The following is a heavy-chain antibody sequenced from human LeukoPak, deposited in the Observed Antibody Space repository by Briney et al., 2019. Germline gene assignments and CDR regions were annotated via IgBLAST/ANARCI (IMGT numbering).Heavy chain of an antibody. V-gene: IGHV3-11*06. J-gene: IGHJ3*02. Sequence: GGSLRLSCAASGFTFSDYYMTWIRQAPGKGLEWVSFISTRSSHTNYVDSVKGRFAISRDNAKNSLYLQMNSLRAEDTAVFYCARVRRGDYLGGTDAFDIWGQGTMVTVSS. CDR1: GFTFSDYY. D-gene: IGHD4-17*01. CDR2: ISTRSSHT. CDR3: ARVRRGDYLGGTDAFDI.